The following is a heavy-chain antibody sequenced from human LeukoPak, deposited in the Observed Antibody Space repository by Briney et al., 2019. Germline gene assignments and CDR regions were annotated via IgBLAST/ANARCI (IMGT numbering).Heavy chain of an antibody. CDR2: IFYSGST. CDR1: GGSIGTSNYY. CDR3: ASFYCSGGSCYQYYYYYYMDV. J-gene: IGHJ6*03. V-gene: IGHV4-39*01. Sequence: PSETLSLTCTVSGGSIGTSNYYWGWIRQPPGKGLEWIGNIFYSGSTYYSPSLKSRVTISLDTSRNQFSLKLNSVTAADTAVYYCASFYCSGGSCYQYYYYYYMDVWGKGTTVTISS. D-gene: IGHD2-15*01.